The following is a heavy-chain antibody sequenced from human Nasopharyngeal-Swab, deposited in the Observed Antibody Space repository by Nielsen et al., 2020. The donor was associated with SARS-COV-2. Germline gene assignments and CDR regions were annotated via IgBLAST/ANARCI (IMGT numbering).Heavy chain of an antibody. CDR1: GFTFDDYA. V-gene: IGHV3-9*01. D-gene: IGHD2-2*01. Sequence: SLKISCAASGFTFDDYAMHWVRQAPGKGLEWVACISWNSGAIVYADSVKGRFTISRDNAKNSLSLQMNSLRAEGTAVYYCARYCSTTSCPRGFDYWGQGTLVTVSS. CDR3: ARYCSTTSCPRGFDY. CDR2: ISWNSGAI. J-gene: IGHJ4*02.